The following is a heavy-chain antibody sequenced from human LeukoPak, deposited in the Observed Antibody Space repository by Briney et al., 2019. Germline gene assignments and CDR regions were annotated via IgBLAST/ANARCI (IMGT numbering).Heavy chain of an antibody. D-gene: IGHD4-17*01. CDR2: INPNSGGT. CDR1: GYSFSDYY. V-gene: IGHV1-2*02. J-gene: IGHJ3*02. CDR3: ARELRRVRAFDI. Sequence: ASVKVSCKASGYSFSDYYIHWVRQAPGQGLEWMGWINPNSGGTNYAQKFQGRVTMTRDTPISTAYMELSRLRSDDTAVYYCARELRRVRAFDIWGQGTMVTVSS.